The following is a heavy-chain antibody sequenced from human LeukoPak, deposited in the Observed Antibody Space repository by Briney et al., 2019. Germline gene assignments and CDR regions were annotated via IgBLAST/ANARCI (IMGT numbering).Heavy chain of an antibody. D-gene: IGHD1-26*01. CDR3: ARAIVGATLGYFDY. CDR2: INSDGSST. Sequence: PGGSLRLSCAASGFTFSSYWMHWVRQAPGKGLVWVSRINSDGSSTSYADSVKGRFTISRDNAKSTLYLQMNSLRAEDTAVYYCARAIVGATLGYFDYWGQGTLVTVSS. V-gene: IGHV3-74*01. J-gene: IGHJ4*02. CDR1: GFTFSSYW.